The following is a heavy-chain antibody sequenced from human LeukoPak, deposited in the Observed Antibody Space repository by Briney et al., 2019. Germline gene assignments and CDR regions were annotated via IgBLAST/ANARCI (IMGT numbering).Heavy chain of an antibody. J-gene: IGHJ4*02. CDR3: AKTDGYFDQ. Sequence: GGSLRLSCAASGLTFSNYGMTWLRQTPAKGLEWVSAISGSGETTYYSDSVKGRFTISRDNSKNTLFLQMNSLRVEDAAMYYCAKTDGYFDQWGQGTLVAVSS. CDR1: GLTFSNYG. CDR2: ISGSGETT. D-gene: IGHD3-22*01. V-gene: IGHV3-23*01.